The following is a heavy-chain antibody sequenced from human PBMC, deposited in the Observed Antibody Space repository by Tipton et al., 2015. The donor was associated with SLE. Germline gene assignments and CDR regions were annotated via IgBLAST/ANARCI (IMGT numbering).Heavy chain of an antibody. J-gene: IGHJ3*02. V-gene: IGHV4-31*02. CDR3: ARDTGAAAGSDAFDI. CDR1: GFTFSSYS. D-gene: IGHD6-13*01. Sequence: LRLSCAASGFTFSSYSMNWVRQHPGKGLEWIGYIYYSGSTYYNPSLKSRVTISVDTSKNQFSLKLSSVTAADTAVYYCARDTGAAAGSDAFDIWGQGTMVTVSS. CDR2: IYYSGST.